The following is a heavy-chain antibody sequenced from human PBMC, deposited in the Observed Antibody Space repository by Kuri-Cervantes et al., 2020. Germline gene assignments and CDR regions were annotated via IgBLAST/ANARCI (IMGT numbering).Heavy chain of an antibody. CDR2: ISSSGSTI. V-gene: IGHV3-48*03. CDR3: ARDQTTVTTMASKSDAFDI. Sequence: GESLKISCTASGFTFGDYAMSWVRQAPGKGLEWVSSISSSGSTIYYADSVKGRFTISRDNAKNSLYLQMNSLRAEDTAVYYCARDQTTVTTMASKSDAFDIWGQGTMVTVSS. J-gene: IGHJ3*02. D-gene: IGHD4-17*01. CDR1: GFTFGDYA.